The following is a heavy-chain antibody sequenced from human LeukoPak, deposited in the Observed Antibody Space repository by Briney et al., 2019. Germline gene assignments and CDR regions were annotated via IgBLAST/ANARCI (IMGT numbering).Heavy chain of an antibody. CDR3: AKSGQQLVPPTGWFDP. D-gene: IGHD6-13*01. V-gene: IGHV3-23*01. Sequence: GGSLRLSCATSGFIFSRNAMTWVRQAPGKGLEWVSGVNSGGRNTYYADSVKGRFTISRDNSKNTLFLQMNSLRAEDTAVYYCAKSGQQLVPPTGWFDPWGQGTLVTVSS. CDR1: GFIFSRNA. J-gene: IGHJ5*02. CDR2: VNSGGRNT.